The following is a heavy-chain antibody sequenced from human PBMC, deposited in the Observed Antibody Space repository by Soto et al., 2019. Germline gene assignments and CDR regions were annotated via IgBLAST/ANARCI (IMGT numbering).Heavy chain of an antibody. V-gene: IGHV4-4*07. CDR1: GGSINTFY. CDR2: IFSSGST. CDR3: AREGSYSAYNFAHGIQLWSFDF. Sequence: SETLSLTCTVSGGSINTFYWSWVRQPAGKGLEWIGRIFSSGSTSFNPSLESRVAMSVDTSKNHFSLNLSSVTAAGMAVYYCAREGSYSAYNFAHGIQLWSFDFWGQGALVTVSS. D-gene: IGHD5-12*01. J-gene: IGHJ4*02.